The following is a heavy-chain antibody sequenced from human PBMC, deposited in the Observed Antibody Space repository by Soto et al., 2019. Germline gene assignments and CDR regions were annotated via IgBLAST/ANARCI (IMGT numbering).Heavy chain of an antibody. J-gene: IGHJ6*02. Sequence: SVKVSCNASLYTFTGYYMHGVRQAPGQGLGWMGWINPNSGGTNYAQKFQGWVTMTRDTSISTAYMELSRLRSDDTAVYYCARYSSSQNYGMDVWGQGTTVTV. CDR3: ARYSSSQNYGMDV. V-gene: IGHV1-2*04. D-gene: IGHD6-6*01. CDR1: LYTFTGYY. CDR2: INPNSGGT.